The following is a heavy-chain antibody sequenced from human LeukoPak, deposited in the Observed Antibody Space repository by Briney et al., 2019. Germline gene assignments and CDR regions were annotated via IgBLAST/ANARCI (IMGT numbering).Heavy chain of an antibody. Sequence: GGSLRLSCAASGFTFSSYEMNWVRQAPGKGLEWVSYISSSGSTIYYADSVKGRFTISRDNAKNSLYLQMNSLRAEDTAVYYCARSDSSGYNSFDYWGQGTLVTVSS. CDR3: ARSDSSGYNSFDY. V-gene: IGHV3-48*03. CDR2: ISSSGSTI. J-gene: IGHJ4*02. CDR1: GFTFSSYE. D-gene: IGHD3-22*01.